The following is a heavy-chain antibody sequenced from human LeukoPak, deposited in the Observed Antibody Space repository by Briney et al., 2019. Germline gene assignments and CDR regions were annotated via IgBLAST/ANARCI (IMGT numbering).Heavy chain of an antibody. CDR1: GYTFTSYD. CDR3: ARGNPAWWELQNDAFDI. Sequence: EASVKVSCKASGYTFTSYDINWVRQATGQGLEWMGWMNPNSGNTGYAQKFQGRVTITRNTSISTAYMELSSLRSEDTAVYYCARGNPAWWELQNDAFDIWGQGTMVTVSS. J-gene: IGHJ3*02. D-gene: IGHD1-26*01. V-gene: IGHV1-8*03. CDR2: MNPNSGNT.